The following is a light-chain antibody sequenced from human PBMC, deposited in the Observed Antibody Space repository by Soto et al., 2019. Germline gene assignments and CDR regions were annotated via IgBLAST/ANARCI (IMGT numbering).Light chain of an antibody. CDR3: MQALQTWT. V-gene: IGKV2-28*01. Sequence: DIVMTQSPLSLPVTPGEPASISCSSSQILLHSNGYNYLDWYLQKPGQSPQLLIYLGSNRASGVPDRFSGSGSGTDFTLKISRVEAEDVGIYYCMQALQTWTFGQGTKVDI. CDR2: LGS. CDR1: QILLHSNGYNY. J-gene: IGKJ1*01.